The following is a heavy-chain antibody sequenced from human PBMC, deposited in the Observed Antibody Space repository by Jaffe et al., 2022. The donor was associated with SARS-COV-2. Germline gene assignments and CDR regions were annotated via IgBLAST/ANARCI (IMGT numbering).Heavy chain of an antibody. CDR1: GFTFSNYA. D-gene: IGHD2-15*01. CDR3: VKGIHSGGWY. Sequence: EVQLLESGGGLVQPGGSLRLTCAASGFTFSNYAVGWVRQAPGEGLEWVSSISGSGGDTHYADSVKGRFAISRDNSKNTLYLQMTSLRADDTAVYYCVKGIHSGGWYWGQGTLVTVSS. CDR2: ISGSGGDT. J-gene: IGHJ4*02. V-gene: IGHV3-23*01.